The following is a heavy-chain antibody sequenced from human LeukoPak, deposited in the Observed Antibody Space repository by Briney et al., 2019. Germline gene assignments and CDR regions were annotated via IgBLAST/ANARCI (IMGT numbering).Heavy chain of an antibody. Sequence: SETLSLTCTDSGASVSSGNYYWSWIRQPPGKGLEWIGYIYYSGSTNYNPSLKSRVTISVDTSKNQFSLKLSSVTAADTAVYYCARDKGYCSGGSCYSGYYYYYGMDVWGQGTTVTVSS. V-gene: IGHV4-61*01. J-gene: IGHJ6*02. CDR2: IYYSGST. CDR1: GASVSSGNYY. D-gene: IGHD2-15*01. CDR3: ARDKGYCSGGSCYSGYYYYYGMDV.